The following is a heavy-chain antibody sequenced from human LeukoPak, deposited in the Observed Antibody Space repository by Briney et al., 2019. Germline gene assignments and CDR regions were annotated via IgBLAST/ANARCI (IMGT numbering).Heavy chain of an antibody. Sequence: GGSLRLSCAASGFTFSSYSINWVRQAPGKGLEWVSYIGSIIGTIYYADSVKGRFTISRDNSKNTLSLQMNSLRAEDTAVYYCAKGLKTTVGPYMGYHYYMDVWGKGTTVTVSS. D-gene: IGHD1-1*01. CDR3: AKGLKTTVGPYMGYHYYMDV. CDR2: IGSIIGTI. V-gene: IGHV3-48*01. CDR1: GFTFSSYS. J-gene: IGHJ6*03.